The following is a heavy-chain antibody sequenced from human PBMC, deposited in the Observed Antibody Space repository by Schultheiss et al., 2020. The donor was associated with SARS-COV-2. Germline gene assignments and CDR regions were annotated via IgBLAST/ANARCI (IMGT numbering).Heavy chain of an antibody. V-gene: IGHV4-61*05. Sequence: SETLSLTCTVSGGSISSSSYYWGWIRQPPGKGLEWIGYIYYSGSTNYNPSLKSRVTISVDTSKNQFSLKLSSVTAADTAVYYCARVSGTAPGVDYWGQGTLVTFSS. CDR3: ARVSGTAPGVDY. CDR2: IYYSGST. D-gene: IGHD1-1*01. CDR1: GGSISSSSYY. J-gene: IGHJ4*02.